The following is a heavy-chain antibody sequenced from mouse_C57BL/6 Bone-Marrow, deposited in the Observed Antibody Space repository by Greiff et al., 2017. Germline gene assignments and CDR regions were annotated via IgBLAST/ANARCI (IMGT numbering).Heavy chain of an antibody. V-gene: IGHV5-17*01. CDR3: APSAMDY. J-gene: IGHJ4*01. Sequence: EVKLEESGGGLVKPGGSLKLSCAASGFTFSDYGMHWVRQAPEKGLEWVGYISSGSSTIYYADTVKGRFTISRDNAKTTLFLQMTSLRSADTAMYYCAPSAMDYCGQGPAVTVSA. CDR2: ISSGSSTI. CDR1: GFTFSDYG.